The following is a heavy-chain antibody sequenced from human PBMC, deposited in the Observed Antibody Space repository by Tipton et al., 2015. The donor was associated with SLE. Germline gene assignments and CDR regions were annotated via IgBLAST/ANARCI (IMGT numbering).Heavy chain of an antibody. CDR3: VRQAGTY. Sequence: GSLRLSCAASGFTFSSYLMSWVRQAPGKGLEWVANIKEDGSEKNYVDSVKGRFTISRDNAKNSLYLQMDSLRAEDTAVYYCVRQAGTYWGQGTLVTVSS. V-gene: IGHV3-7*01. J-gene: IGHJ4*02. CDR1: GFTFSSYL. CDR2: IKEDGSEK.